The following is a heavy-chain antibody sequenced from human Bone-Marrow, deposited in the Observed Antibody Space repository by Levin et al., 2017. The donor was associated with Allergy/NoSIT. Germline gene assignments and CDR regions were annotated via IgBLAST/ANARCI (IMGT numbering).Heavy chain of an antibody. V-gene: IGHV4-59*01. CDR1: GGSIYGYY. J-gene: IGHJ4*02. CDR3: ARAETAASTVWYLDY. CDR2: VYFSGST. D-gene: IGHD6-25*01. Sequence: SETLSLTCAVSGGSIYGYYWSWIRQPPGKGLEWIGSVYFSGSTKYNPSLESRVTISIDTSKNQYSLHLNSVTAADTAVYSCARAETAASTVWYLDYWGQGTLVTVSS.